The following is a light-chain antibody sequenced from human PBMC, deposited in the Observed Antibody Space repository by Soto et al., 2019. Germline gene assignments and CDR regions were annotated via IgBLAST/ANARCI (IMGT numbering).Light chain of an antibody. J-gene: IGKJ1*01. CDR3: LQSYSTPRT. CDR2: AAS. V-gene: IGKV1-39*01. CDR1: RGITNN. Sequence: DIQMTQSPSSLPVPEGDELTIISRESRGITNNLIWYQQKPGKAPKLLIYAASTLQIGVPSRFSGSGSGTDFTLTVSSLQPEDFATYYCLQSYSTPRTFGQGTKVEIK.